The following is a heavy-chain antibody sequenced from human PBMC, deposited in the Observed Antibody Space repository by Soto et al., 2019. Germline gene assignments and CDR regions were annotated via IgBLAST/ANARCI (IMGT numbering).Heavy chain of an antibody. V-gene: IGHV1-69*13. Sequence: SVKVSCKASGGTFSNFGFSWVRQAPGQGPEWMGGIIPIFGTTNYAQKFQDRVKITADEFTNTAYMELSSLRSDDTAMYYCARDKRSHKFETSPPTDGMDVWGQGTMVTVSS. CDR3: ARDKRSHKFETSPPTDGMDV. CDR2: IIPIFGTT. D-gene: IGHD1-7*01. J-gene: IGHJ6*02. CDR1: GGTFSNFG.